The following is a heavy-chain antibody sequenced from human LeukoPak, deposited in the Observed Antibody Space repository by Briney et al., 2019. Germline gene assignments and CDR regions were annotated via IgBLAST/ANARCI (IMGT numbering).Heavy chain of an antibody. CDR2: ISYDGSNK. V-gene: IGHV3-30*18. CDR1: GFIFSTYG. CDR3: AKELFRGYRIFHS. D-gene: IGHD5-18*01. Sequence: GGSLRLSCAASGFIFSTYGMHWVRQAPGKGLEWVAIISYDGSNKYYADSVKGRFTISRDNSKNTLWLQMNSLRAEDTAVYYCAKELFRGYRIFHSWGQGTLVTVSS. J-gene: IGHJ4*02.